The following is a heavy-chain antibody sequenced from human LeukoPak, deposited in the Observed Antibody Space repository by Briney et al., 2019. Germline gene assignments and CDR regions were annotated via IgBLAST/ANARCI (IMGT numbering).Heavy chain of an antibody. CDR2: IYYSGST. J-gene: IGHJ4*02. CDR1: GGSISSYY. V-gene: IGHV4-59*01. D-gene: IGHD7-27*01. Sequence: SSETLSLTCTVSGGSISSYYWSWIRQPPGKGLEWIGYIYYSGSTNYNPSLKGRVTISVDTSKNQFSLKLSSVTAADTAVYYCATRKLGNDYWGQGTLVTVSS. CDR3: ATRKLGNDY.